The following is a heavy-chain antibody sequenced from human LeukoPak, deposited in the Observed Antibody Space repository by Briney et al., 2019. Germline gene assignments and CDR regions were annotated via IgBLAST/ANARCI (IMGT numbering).Heavy chain of an antibody. D-gene: IGHD6-19*01. V-gene: IGHV1-18*01. J-gene: IGHJ3*01. CDR3: AKDRSHSQWLGAFDF. Sequence: GASVKVSCKASGYTFRSYGISWVRKAPGQGLEWMGWISGYNGYTHYAQKVQGRVTMTTDTSTSTVYMELRSLRSDDTAVYFCAKDRSHSQWLGAFDFWGQGTMVTVSS. CDR1: GYTFRSYG. CDR2: ISGYNGYT.